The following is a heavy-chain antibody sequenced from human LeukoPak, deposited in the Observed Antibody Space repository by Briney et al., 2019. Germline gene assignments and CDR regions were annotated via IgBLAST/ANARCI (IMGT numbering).Heavy chain of an antibody. V-gene: IGHV1-2*02. CDR2: INPNSGGT. J-gene: IGHJ6*03. CDR3: ARDRGADYYDSSGYYYHYYYYMDV. CDR1: GYTFTSYY. Sequence: ASVKVSCKASGYTFTSYYMHWVRQAPGQGLEWMGWINPNSGGTNYAQKFQGRVTMTRDTSISTAYMELSRLRSDDTAVYYCARDRGADYYDSSGYYYHYYYYMDVWGKGTTVTVSS. D-gene: IGHD3-22*01.